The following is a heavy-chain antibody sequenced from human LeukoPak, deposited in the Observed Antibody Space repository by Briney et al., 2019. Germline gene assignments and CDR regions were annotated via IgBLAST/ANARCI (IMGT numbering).Heavy chain of an antibody. J-gene: IGHJ4*02. Sequence: ASVKVSCKASGYTFTGYYMHWVRQAPGQGLEWMGWMNPYSGGTNYAQKFQGRVTMTRDTSISTAYMELRRLSSDDTAIYYCARPYCNGGSCHDYFDYWGQGTLVSVSS. CDR1: GYTFTGYY. D-gene: IGHD2-15*01. CDR3: ARPYCNGGSCHDYFDY. CDR2: MNPYSGGT. V-gene: IGHV1-2*02.